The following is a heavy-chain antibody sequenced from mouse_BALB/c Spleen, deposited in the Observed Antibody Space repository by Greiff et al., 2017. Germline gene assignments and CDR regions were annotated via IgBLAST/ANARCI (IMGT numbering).Heavy chain of an antibody. CDR3: ARSGGLRLRYFDV. D-gene: IGHD1-2*01. J-gene: IGHJ1*01. Sequence: QVQLQQSGAELVRPGTSVKVSCKASGYAFTNYLIEWVKQRPGQGLEWIGVINPGSGGTNYNEKFKGKATLTADKSSSTAYMQLSSLTSDDSAVYFCARSGGLRLRYFDVWGAGTTVTVSS. CDR2: INPGSGGT. CDR1: GYAFTNYL. V-gene: IGHV1-54*03.